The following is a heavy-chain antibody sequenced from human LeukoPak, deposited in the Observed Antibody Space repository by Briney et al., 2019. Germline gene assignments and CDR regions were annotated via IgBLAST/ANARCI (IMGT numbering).Heavy chain of an antibody. J-gene: IGHJ4*02. CDR3: ARDLSIETGTTDFDY. D-gene: IGHD1-1*01. CDR1: GFTFSNYS. CDR2: ISSSSSYI. V-gene: IGHV3-21*01. Sequence: GGSLRLSCAASGFTFSNYSMNWVRQAPGKGLEWVSSISSSSSYIYYADSVKGRFTISRDNAKNSLYLQMNSLRAEDTAVYYCARDLSIETGTTDFDYWGQGTLVTVSS.